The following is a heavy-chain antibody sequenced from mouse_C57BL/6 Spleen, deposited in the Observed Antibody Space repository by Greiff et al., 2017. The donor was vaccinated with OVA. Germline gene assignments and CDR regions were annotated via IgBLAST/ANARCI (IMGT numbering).Heavy chain of an antibody. CDR3: ASHPYDGYSAWFAY. Sequence: DVKLVESGGGLVQPGGSLSLSCAASGFTFTDYYMSWVRQPPGKALEWLGFIRNKANGYTTEYSASVKGRFTISRDNSQSILYLQMNALRAEDSATYYCASHPYDGYSAWFAYWGQGTLVTVSA. J-gene: IGHJ3*01. CDR2: IRNKANGYTT. CDR1: GFTFTDYY. D-gene: IGHD2-3*01. V-gene: IGHV7-3*01.